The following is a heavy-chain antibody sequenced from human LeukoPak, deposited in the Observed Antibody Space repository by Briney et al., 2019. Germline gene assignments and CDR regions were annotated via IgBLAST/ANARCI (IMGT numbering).Heavy chain of an antibody. CDR2: ISSSSSYI. D-gene: IGHD3-3*01. CDR1: GFTFSSYS. J-gene: IGHJ4*02. CDR3: ARAQTASNWSPTDY. V-gene: IGHV3-21*01. Sequence: GSLRLSCAASGFTFSSYSMNWVRQAPGKGLEWVSSISSSSSYIYYADSVKGRFTISRDNAKNSLYLQMNSLRAEDTAVYYCARAQTASNWSPTDYWGQGTLVTVSS.